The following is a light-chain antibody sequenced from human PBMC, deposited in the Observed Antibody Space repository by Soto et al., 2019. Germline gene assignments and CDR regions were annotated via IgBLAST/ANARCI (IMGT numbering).Light chain of an antibody. CDR3: QQRHTAPYT. CDR2: GAS. Sequence: DLQMTQSPSSLSAAVGDRVTITCRASQSIARFLNWYQQQPGEVPKLLIFGASYLRSVVPSRFSGSGSGTHFVLTINRLQPEDFATYFCQQRHTAPYTFGQGTKL. J-gene: IGKJ2*01. V-gene: IGKV1-39*01. CDR1: QSIARF.